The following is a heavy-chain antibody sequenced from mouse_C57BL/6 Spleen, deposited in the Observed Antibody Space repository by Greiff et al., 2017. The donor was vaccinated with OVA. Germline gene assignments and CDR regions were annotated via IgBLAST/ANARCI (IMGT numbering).Heavy chain of an antibody. CDR2: IYPGDGDT. CDR3: ARGVYDGYFDY. CDR1: GYAFSSSW. D-gene: IGHD2-3*01. J-gene: IGHJ2*01. V-gene: IGHV1-82*01. Sequence: VQRVESGPELVKPGASVKISCKASGYAFSSSWMNWVKQRPGKGLEWIGRIYPGDGDTNYNGKFKGKATLTADKSSSTAYMQLSSLTSEDSAVYFCARGVYDGYFDYWGQGTTLTVSS.